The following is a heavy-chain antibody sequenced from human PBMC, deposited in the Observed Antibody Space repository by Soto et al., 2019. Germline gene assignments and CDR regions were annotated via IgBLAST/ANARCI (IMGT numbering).Heavy chain of an antibody. CDR1: GFTFNNYG. Sequence: GGSLRRSCAASGFTFNNYGMHWVRQAPGTGLEWMAAISNDGSDEYYADCVKGRLAISRDNSKKTLPLQMDRPSPPDTAVYYCRKDQGIEVLLRMDWGEGT. J-gene: IGHJ4*01. V-gene: IGHV3-30*18. D-gene: IGHD2-2*01. CDR3: RKDQGIEVLLRMD. CDR2: ISNDGSDE.